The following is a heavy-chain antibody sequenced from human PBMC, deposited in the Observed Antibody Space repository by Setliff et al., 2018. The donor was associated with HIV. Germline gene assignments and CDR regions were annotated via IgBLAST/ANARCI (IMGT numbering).Heavy chain of an antibody. CDR2: IYSGGST. J-gene: IGHJ3*02. CDR3: ARGVAATGNAFDI. V-gene: IGHV3-53*04. D-gene: IGHD2-15*01. Sequence: PGGSLRLSCAASGFTVSSNYMSWVRLAPGKGLEWVSVIYSGGSTYYADSVKGRFTISRHNSKNTLYLQMNRLRAEDTAVYYCARGVAATGNAFDIWGQGTMVTVSS. CDR1: GFTVSSNY.